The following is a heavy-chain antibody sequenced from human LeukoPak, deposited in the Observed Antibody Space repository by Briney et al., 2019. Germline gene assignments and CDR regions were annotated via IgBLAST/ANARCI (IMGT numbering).Heavy chain of an antibody. CDR1: GFTFSSYS. CDR3: ARDNILGDTVTPDY. V-gene: IGHV3-21*01. Sequence: PGGSLRLSCAASGFTFSSYSMNWVRQAPGKGLEWVSSISSSSSYIYYADSVKGRFTISRDNAKNSLYLQMNSLRAEDTAVYYCARDNILGDTVTPDYWGQGTLVTVSS. CDR2: ISSSSSYI. D-gene: IGHD4-17*01. J-gene: IGHJ4*02.